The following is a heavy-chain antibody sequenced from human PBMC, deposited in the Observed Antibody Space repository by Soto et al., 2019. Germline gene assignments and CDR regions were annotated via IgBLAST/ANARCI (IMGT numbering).Heavy chain of an antibody. CDR1: GFTCSRYG. V-gene: IGHV3-33*01. J-gene: IGHJ4*02. CDR3: ARAGHDSSGYYYGGLDY. CDR2: IWTDGSYE. Sequence: QVQLVESGGGVAQPGGSLRLSCAASGFTCSRYGMRWFRQAPGKGLEGVAVIWTDGSYEYYADSVMGRFTISRDNSKNTLYLQMNSLRAEDTAVYYCARAGHDSSGYYYGGLDYWGPGTLVTVSS. D-gene: IGHD3-22*01.